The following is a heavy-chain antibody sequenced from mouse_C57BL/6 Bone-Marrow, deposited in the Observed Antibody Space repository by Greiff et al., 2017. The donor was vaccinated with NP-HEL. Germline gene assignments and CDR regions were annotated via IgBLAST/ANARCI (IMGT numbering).Heavy chain of an antibody. CDR2: ILPGSGST. V-gene: IGHV1-9*01. CDR3: ARGSATTVVAKGGY. D-gene: IGHD1-1*01. CDR1: GYTFTGYW. Sequence: VQLQQSGAELMKPGASVKLSCKATGYTFTGYWIEWVKQRPGHGLEWIGEILPGSGSTTYNEQFKGKATFTADTSSNTAYMQLSSLTTEDSAIYYCARGSATTVVAKGGYWGQGTTLTVSS. J-gene: IGHJ2*01.